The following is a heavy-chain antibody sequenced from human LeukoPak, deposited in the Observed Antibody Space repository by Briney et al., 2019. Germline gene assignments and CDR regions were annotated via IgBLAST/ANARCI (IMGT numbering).Heavy chain of an antibody. CDR1: GFSFDDYA. D-gene: IGHD6-13*01. Sequence: GGSLRLSCAAPGFSFDDYAMHWVRQAPGKGLEWVSGISWNSGSIGYADSVKGRFTISRDNAKNSLYLQMNSLRAEDTALYYCAKDWYSSSLLAFDIWGQGTMVTVSS. CDR2: ISWNSGSI. V-gene: IGHV3-9*01. CDR3: AKDWYSSSLLAFDI. J-gene: IGHJ3*02.